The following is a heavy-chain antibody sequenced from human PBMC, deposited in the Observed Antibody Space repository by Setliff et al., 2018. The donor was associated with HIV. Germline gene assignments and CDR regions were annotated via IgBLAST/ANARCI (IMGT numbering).Heavy chain of an antibody. D-gene: IGHD2-2*01. CDR2: VYHTGST. V-gene: IGHV4-38-2*01. Sequence: PSETLSLTCGVSGYSMSSGYYWGWIRQPPGKGLEWIGNVYHTGSTYYNPSLKSRVTISGDTSKNQFSLKLSSVIAADTAVYYCARHAAGPDGPFDYWGQGTLVTGSS. J-gene: IGHJ4*02. CDR3: ARHAAGPDGPFDY. CDR1: GYSMSSGYY.